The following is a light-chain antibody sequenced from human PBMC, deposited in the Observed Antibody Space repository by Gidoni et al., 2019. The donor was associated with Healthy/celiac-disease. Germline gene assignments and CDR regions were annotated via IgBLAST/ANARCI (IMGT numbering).Light chain of an antibody. Sequence: SYELTQPPSVSVSPGQTARITCSGDALPKQYAYWYQQKPGQAPVLVIYKDSERPSGIPERFSCSSSGTTVTLTISGVQAEDEADYYCQSADSSGTNYVFGTGTKVTVL. CDR3: QSADSSGTNYV. V-gene: IGLV3-25*03. J-gene: IGLJ1*01. CDR1: ALPKQY. CDR2: KDS.